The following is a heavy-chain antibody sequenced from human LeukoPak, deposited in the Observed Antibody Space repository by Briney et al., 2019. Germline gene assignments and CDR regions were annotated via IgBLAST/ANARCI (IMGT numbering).Heavy chain of an antibody. CDR1: GGSINSYY. CDR3: ASSYGGVTYYFDY. D-gene: IGHD2-8*02. Sequence: SETLSLTCTVSGGSINSYYCSWIRQPPGKGLEWIGYIYSSGSTNYNPSLKSRVTISLDTSKNQFSLKLGSVTAADTAVYYCASSYGGVTYYFDYWGQGTLVTVSS. J-gene: IGHJ4*02. V-gene: IGHV4-59*08. CDR2: IYSSGST.